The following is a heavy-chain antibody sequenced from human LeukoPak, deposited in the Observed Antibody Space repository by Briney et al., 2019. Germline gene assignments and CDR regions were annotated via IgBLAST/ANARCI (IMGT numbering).Heavy chain of an antibody. Sequence: PGGSLRLSCAASGFTFSSYAMSWVRQAPGKGLEWVSAISGSGGSTYYADSVKGRFTISRDNSKNTLYLQMNSLRAEDTAVYYCAKIDLFLVGATTEDYWGQGTLVTVSS. CDR2: ISGSGGST. V-gene: IGHV3-23*01. D-gene: IGHD1-26*01. J-gene: IGHJ4*02. CDR1: GFTFSSYA. CDR3: AKIDLFLVGATTEDY.